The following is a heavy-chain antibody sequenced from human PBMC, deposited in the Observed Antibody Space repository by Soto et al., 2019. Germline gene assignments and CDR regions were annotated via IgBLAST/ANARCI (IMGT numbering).Heavy chain of an antibody. Sequence: QVQLQESGPGLVKPSEPLSLTCTASGFSITSPYWTWFRQPPGKGLEWIGNIHYSGSTNYSPSLKGRVIISVDTSENQSSLKLSSVTTADTAVYYCTVGGAGHPFDYWGQGTLVTVSS. V-gene: IGHV4-59*11. CDR3: TVGGAGHPFDY. D-gene: IGHD3-10*01. CDR2: IHYSGST. J-gene: IGHJ4*02. CDR1: GFSITSPY.